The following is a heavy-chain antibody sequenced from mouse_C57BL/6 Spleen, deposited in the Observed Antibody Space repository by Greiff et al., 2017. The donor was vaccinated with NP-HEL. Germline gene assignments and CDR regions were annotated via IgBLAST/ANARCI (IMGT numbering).Heavy chain of an antibody. CDR2: INPNYGTT. CDR3: ATGTDYAMDY. J-gene: IGHJ4*01. D-gene: IGHD4-1*01. CDR1: GYSFTDYN. V-gene: IGHV1-39*01. Sequence: EVQLQQSGPELVKPGASVRISCKASGYSFTDYNMNWVKQSNGKSLEWIGVINPNYGTTRYNQKFKGKATLTVDKSSSTAYMQLNSLTSEDSAVYYCATGTDYAMDYWGQGTSVTVSS.